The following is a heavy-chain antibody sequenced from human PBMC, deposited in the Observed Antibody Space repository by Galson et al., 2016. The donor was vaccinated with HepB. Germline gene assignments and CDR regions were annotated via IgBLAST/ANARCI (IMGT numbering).Heavy chain of an antibody. CDR3: TRGACNYGGCHSTIDS. V-gene: IGHV3-48*04. CDR2: ISSASSIK. CDR1: GFTFNTYG. J-gene: IGHJ4*02. D-gene: IGHD2-15*01. Sequence: SLRLSCADSGFTFNTYGMNWVRQAPGKGLEWVSYISSASSIKYYADSVKGRFTISRDNAKNTVYLQMSGLRAEDTAVYYCTRGACNYGGCHSTIDSWGQGTLVTVSS.